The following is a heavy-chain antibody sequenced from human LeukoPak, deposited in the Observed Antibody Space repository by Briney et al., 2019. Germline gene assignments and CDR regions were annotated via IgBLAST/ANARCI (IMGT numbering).Heavy chain of an antibody. J-gene: IGHJ4*02. CDR3: AREGYSYEFDY. CDR1: GGTFSSYA. D-gene: IGHD5-18*01. V-gene: IGHV1-69*13. Sequence: SVKVSCKASGGTFSSYAISWVRQAPGQGLEWMGGTIPIFGTANCAQKFQGRVTITADESTSTAYMELSSLRSEDTAVYYCAREGYSYEFDYWGQGTLVTVSS. CDR2: TIPIFGTA.